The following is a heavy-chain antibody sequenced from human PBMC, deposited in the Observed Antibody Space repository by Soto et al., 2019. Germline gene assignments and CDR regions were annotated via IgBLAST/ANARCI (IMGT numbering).Heavy chain of an antibody. V-gene: IGHV3-23*01. Sequence: GGSLRLSCAASGFTFSSYAMSWVRQAPGKGLEWVSAISGSGGSTYYADSVKGRFTISRDNSKNTLYLQMNSLRAEDTAVYYCAKVFDPSYCSGGSCYAEYYFDYWGQGTLVTVSS. D-gene: IGHD2-15*01. J-gene: IGHJ4*02. CDR1: GFTFSSYA. CDR2: ISGSGGST. CDR3: AKVFDPSYCSGGSCYAEYYFDY.